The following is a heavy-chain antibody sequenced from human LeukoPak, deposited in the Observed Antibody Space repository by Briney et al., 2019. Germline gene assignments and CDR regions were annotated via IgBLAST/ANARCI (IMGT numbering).Heavy chain of an antibody. D-gene: IGHD3-3*01. CDR3: ARGPWYYDFWSGYPSYDY. CDR1: GFTFSSYS. CDR2: ISSSSSYI. Sequence: GGSLRLSCAASGFTFSSYSMNWVRQAPGKGLEWVSSISSSSSYIYYADSVKGRFTISRDNAKNSLYLQMNSLRAEDTAVYYCARGPWYYDFWSGYPSYDYWGQGTLVTVFS. V-gene: IGHV3-21*01. J-gene: IGHJ4*02.